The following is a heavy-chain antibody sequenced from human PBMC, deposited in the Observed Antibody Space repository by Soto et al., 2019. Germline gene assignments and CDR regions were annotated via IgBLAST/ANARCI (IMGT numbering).Heavy chain of an antibody. CDR3: ARFIGGAYGMDV. CDR1: GYTFTSYA. D-gene: IGHD2-15*01. CDR2: FNAANGNT. V-gene: IGHV1-3*01. Sequence: ASVKVSCKASGYTFTSYAMHWVRQAPGQRLEWMGWFNAANGNTKYSQKFQGRVTFTRDTSATTAYMELSSLRSEDTAVYYCARFIGGAYGMDVWGQGTTVTVSS. J-gene: IGHJ6*02.